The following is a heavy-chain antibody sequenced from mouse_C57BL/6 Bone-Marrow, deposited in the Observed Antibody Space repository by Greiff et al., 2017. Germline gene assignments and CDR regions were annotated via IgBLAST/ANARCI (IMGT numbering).Heavy chain of an antibody. CDR1: GFSLTSYG. CDR3: AKTGWVLYFDV. Sequence: QVQLQQSGPGLVQPSQSLSITCTVSGFSLTSYGVHWVRQSPGKGLEWLGVIWRGGSTDYNAAFMSRLNITKDNSKSQVFFKMNSLQADDTAIYXCAKTGWVLYFDVWGTGATVTVSS. CDR2: IWRGGST. J-gene: IGHJ1*03. V-gene: IGHV2-5*01. D-gene: IGHD3-3*01.